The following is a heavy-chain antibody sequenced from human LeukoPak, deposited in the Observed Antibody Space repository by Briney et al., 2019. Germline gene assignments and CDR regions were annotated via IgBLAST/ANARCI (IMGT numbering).Heavy chain of an antibody. D-gene: IGHD7-27*01. V-gene: IGHV3-21*01. J-gene: IGHJ4*02. CDR1: GFTASSNY. CDR2: MSSSRNYK. CDR3: TRGLWGIDY. Sequence: GGSLRLSCAASGFTASSNYMSWVRQAPGKGLEWVSSMSSSRNYKYYADSVRGRFTISRDNAKNTLYLEMKSLRAEDTAVYYCTRGLWGIDYWGQGALVTVSS.